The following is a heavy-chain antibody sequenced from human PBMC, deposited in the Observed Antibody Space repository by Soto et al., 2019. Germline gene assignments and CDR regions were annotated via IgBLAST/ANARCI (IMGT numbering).Heavy chain of an antibody. CDR1: GYSFTSYW. V-gene: IGHV5-51*01. CDR2: IYPGDSDT. D-gene: IGHD1-26*01. CDR3: SWIRQHPGKGLEWIGYIYYSGSTYYNPSLKSRVTISIDTSKNQFSLKLTSVTAADTAVYYCARSVFP. J-gene: IGHJ5*02. Sequence: GASLKISCKGSGYSFTSYWIGWVRQMPGKGLEWMGIIYPGDSDTRYSPSFQGQVTISADKSISTAYLQWSSLKASDTAGYYWSWIRQHPGKGLEWIGYIYYSGSTYYNPSLKSRVTISIDTSKNQFSLKLTSVTAADTAVYYCARSVFPWGQGTLVTVSS.